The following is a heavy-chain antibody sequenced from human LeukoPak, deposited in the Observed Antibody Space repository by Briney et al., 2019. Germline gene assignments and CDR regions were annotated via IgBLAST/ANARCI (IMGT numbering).Heavy chain of an antibody. CDR2: ILYDGSNK. CDR3: ATTASRGPQSAEYFQY. CDR1: GFTFSNYG. V-gene: IGHV3-33*01. J-gene: IGHJ1*01. Sequence: GGSLRLSCAASGFTFSNYGMHWVRQAPGKGLEWVAVILYDGSNKYCSDSVKGRFTISRDNSENTLYLQMNSLRAEDTAVYYCATTASRGPQSAEYFQYWGQGTLVTVSS.